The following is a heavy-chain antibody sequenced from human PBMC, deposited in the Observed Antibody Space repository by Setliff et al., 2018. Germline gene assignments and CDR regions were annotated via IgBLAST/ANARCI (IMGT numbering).Heavy chain of an antibody. D-gene: IGHD1-7*01. CDR1: GGSISSSNW. Sequence: PSETLSLTCAVSGGSISSSNWWSWVRQPPGKGLEWIGEINHSGSSNYNPSLKSRVTISVDTSKNQFSLNLSSVTAADTAVYYCARGPNWNYEGAWDYWGQGTLVTVSS. CDR2: INHSGSS. J-gene: IGHJ4*02. CDR3: ARGPNWNYEGAWDY. V-gene: IGHV4-4*02.